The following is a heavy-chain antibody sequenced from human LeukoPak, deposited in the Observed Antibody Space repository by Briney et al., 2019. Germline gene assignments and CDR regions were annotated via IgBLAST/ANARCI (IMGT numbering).Heavy chain of an antibody. CDR2: INPSGGST. Sequence: ASVKVSCKASGYTFTSYYMHWVRQAPGQGLEWMGIINPSGGSTSYAQKFQGRVTMTRDMSTSTVYMELSSPRSEDTAVYYCARAQTLRFLWFGERGWFDYWGQGTLVTVSS. D-gene: IGHD3-10*01. CDR3: ARAQTLRFLWFGERGWFDY. V-gene: IGHV1-46*01. J-gene: IGHJ4*02. CDR1: GYTFTSYY.